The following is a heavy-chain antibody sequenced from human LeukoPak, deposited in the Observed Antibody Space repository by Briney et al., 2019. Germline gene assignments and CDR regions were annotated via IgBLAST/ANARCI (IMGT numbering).Heavy chain of an antibody. J-gene: IGHJ1*01. V-gene: IGHV1-2*02. Sequence: GASVKVSCKASVYTFTDYHIYWMRQAPGHGLEWMGWNNPNSGGTNYAQKFQCRVTMTKDTSTNTAYMELSRLRSDDTAGYCCARVRAIAGTGTGARYFQDWGQGTLVTVSS. CDR1: VYTFTDYH. CDR3: ARVRAIAGTGTGARYFQD. D-gene: IGHD1-7*01. CDR2: NNPNSGGT.